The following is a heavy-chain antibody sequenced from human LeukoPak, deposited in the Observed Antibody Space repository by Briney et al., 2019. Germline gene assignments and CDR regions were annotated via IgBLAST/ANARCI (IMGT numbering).Heavy chain of an antibody. V-gene: IGHV3-7*01. CDR3: ASIVVVIGTRSFDY. J-gene: IGHJ4*02. Sequence: PGGSLRLSCAASGFTFDDYGMSWVRQAPGKGLEWVANIKQDGSEKYYVDSVKGRFTISRDNAKNSLYLQMNSLRAEDTAVYYCASIVVVIGTRSFDYWGQGSLVSVSS. CDR2: IKQDGSEK. D-gene: IGHD2-15*01. CDR1: GFTFDDYG.